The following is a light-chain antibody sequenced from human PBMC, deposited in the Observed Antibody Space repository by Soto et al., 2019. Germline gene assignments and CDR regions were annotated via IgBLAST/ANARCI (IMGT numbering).Light chain of an antibody. CDR3: QQYGSSHRIT. Sequence: EILLTQSPGSLSLSPGERATLSSRAGQSVSSSYLAWYQQKPPQATRLLIYGASSRANGIPDRFSGSGSGTDFTLTIRRLEPEDFALYYCQQYGSSHRITFGQGTRLEIK. CDR2: GAS. V-gene: IGKV3-20*01. J-gene: IGKJ5*01. CDR1: QSVSSSY.